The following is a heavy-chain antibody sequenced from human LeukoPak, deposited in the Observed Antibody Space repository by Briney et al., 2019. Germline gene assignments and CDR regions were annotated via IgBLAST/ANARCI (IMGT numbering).Heavy chain of an antibody. D-gene: IGHD1-1*01. Sequence: GGSLRLSCAASGFTFSSYAMHWVRQAPGKGLEYVSAISSNGGSTYYANSVKGRFTISRDNSKNTLYLQMGSLRAEDMAVYYWARPAGYNWNDVAYWGQGNPVTVSS. V-gene: IGHV3-64*01. J-gene: IGHJ4*02. CDR1: GFTFSSYA. CDR3: ARPAGYNWNDVAY. CDR2: ISSNGGST.